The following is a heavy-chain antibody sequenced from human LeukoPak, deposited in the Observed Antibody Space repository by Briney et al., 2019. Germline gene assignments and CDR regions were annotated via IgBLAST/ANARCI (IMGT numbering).Heavy chain of an antibody. CDR1: GGSISSDSYY. D-gene: IGHD3-3*01. CDR3: ARGGGSGCYTY. V-gene: IGHV4-39*07. J-gene: IGHJ4*02. Sequence: PSETLSLTCTVSGGSISSDSYYWAWIRQPPGKGLEWIASIYYSGSTYYNPSLKSRVTISVDTSRNQFSLRLSSVTAADTAVYYCARGGGSGCYTYWGQGILVTVSS. CDR2: IYYSGST.